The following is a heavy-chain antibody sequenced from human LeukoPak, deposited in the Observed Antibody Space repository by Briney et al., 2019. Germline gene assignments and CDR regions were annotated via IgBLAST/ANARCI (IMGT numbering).Heavy chain of an antibody. Sequence: ASVKVSCKASGGTFSSYAISWVRQAPGQGLEWMGGIIPIFGTANYAQKFQGRVTITTDESTSTAYMELSSLRSEDTAVYYCARDSADSYGLDYWGQGTLVTVSS. CDR1: GGTFSSYA. CDR3: ARDSADSYGLDY. CDR2: IIPIFGTA. D-gene: IGHD5-18*01. J-gene: IGHJ4*02. V-gene: IGHV1-69*05.